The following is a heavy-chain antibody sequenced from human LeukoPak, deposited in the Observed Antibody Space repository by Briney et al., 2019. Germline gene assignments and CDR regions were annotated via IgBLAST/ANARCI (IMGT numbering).Heavy chain of an antibody. J-gene: IGHJ4*02. CDR3: AKDRVLRFLEWPLFDY. CDR1: GFTFSSYA. CDR2: ISGSGGST. Sequence: GGSLRLSCAASGFTFSSYAMSWVRQAPGKGLEWVSAISGSGGSTYYADSVKGRFTISRDNSKNTLYLQMNSLRAEDTAVYYCAKDRVLRFLEWPLFDYWGQGTLVTVSS. V-gene: IGHV3-23*01. D-gene: IGHD3-3*01.